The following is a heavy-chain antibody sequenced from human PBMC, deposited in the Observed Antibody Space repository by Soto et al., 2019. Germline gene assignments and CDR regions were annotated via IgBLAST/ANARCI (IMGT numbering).Heavy chain of an antibody. J-gene: IGHJ6*03. Sequence: QVPLQESGPGLVKPSQTLSLTCVISGYSGSSNSAGWNWIRLPPSRGLGWLARTYYRSRWDNEYAVSVRSRITVNPDTSKAQFSLQLTSVTPEDTAVYYCAGTTAHHWLYMAVWGKGATVTVSS. CDR3: AGTTAHHWLYMAV. D-gene: IGHD1-7*01. CDR2: TYYRSRWDN. CDR1: GYSGSSNSAG. V-gene: IGHV6-1*01.